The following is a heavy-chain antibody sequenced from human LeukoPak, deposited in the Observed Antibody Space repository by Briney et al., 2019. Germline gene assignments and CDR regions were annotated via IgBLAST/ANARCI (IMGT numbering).Heavy chain of an antibody. Sequence: PGGSLSLSCVASGFIFDNYGLSWVRQVPGKGLEWVSGINWNGDSTGYVDSVKGRFTISRDNAKNSLYLQMNSLRAEDTAFYYCAGDGLPYYYLWSGYPYWGQGILVTVSS. D-gene: IGHD3-3*01. CDR1: GFIFDNYG. CDR3: AGDGLPYYYLWSGYPY. J-gene: IGHJ4*02. CDR2: INWNGDST. V-gene: IGHV3-20*04.